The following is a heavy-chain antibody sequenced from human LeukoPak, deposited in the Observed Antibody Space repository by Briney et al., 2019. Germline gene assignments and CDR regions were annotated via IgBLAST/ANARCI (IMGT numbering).Heavy chain of an antibody. CDR2: ISSSGSTI. J-gene: IGHJ4*02. CDR1: GFTFSSYG. D-gene: IGHD5-18*01. Sequence: GGSLRLSCAASGFTFSSYGMHWVRQAPGKGLEWVSYISSSGSTIYYADSVKGRFTISRDNAKNSLYLQMNSLRAEDTAVYYCARDRDTAMGPNDYWGQGTLVTVSS. V-gene: IGHV3-48*04. CDR3: ARDRDTAMGPNDY.